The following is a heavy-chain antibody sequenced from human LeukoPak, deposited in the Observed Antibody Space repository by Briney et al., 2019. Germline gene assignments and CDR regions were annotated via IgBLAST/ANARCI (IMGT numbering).Heavy chain of an antibody. Sequence: ASVKVSCKASGYTFTSYYMHWVRQAPGQGLEWLGWISPYTGHTNYAQKLQGRVTVTTDTSTSTAFMELRSLRSDDTAVYYCAREMVVGVVDSWGQGTLVTVSS. CDR3: AREMVVGVVDS. CDR2: ISPYTGHT. J-gene: IGHJ4*02. D-gene: IGHD2-21*01. V-gene: IGHV1-18*04. CDR1: GYTFTSYY.